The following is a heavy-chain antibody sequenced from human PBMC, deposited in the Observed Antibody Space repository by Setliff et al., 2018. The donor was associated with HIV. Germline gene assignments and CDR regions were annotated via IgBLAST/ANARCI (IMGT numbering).Heavy chain of an antibody. V-gene: IGHV4-39*06. CDR3: ARVRLYSSSWTAVNWFDP. J-gene: IGHJ5*02. Sequence: TLSLTCTVSGDSISSSEYYWGWIRQPPGKGLEWIGNIYYRGSTFCKPSLKSRVTISVDTSKNQFTLKLSSVTAADTAMYYCARVRLYSSSWTAVNWFDPWGQGIVVTVSS. D-gene: IGHD6-13*01. CDR1: GDSISSSEYY. CDR2: IYYRGST.